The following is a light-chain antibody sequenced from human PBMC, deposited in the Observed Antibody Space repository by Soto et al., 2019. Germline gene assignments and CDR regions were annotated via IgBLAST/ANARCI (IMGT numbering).Light chain of an antibody. V-gene: IGLV2-8*01. CDR3: SSYAGSNNV. CDR2: EVS. Sequence: PVLTKPPSAYGSPGQSVTISYTGTSSDVGGYNYVSWYQQHPGKAPKLMIYEVSKRPSGVPDRFSGSKSGNTASLTVSGLQAEDEADYYCSSYAGSNNVFGTGTKVTVL. CDR1: SSDVGGYNY. J-gene: IGLJ1*01.